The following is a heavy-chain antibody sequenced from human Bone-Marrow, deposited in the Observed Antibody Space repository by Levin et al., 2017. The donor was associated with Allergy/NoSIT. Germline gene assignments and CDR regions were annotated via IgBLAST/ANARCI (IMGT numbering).Heavy chain of an antibody. D-gene: IGHD1-26*01. CDR2: IIPMFGTP. CDR1: GGTFSSHA. J-gene: IGHJ4*02. CDR3: ARGLGLTWVLFQ. V-gene: IGHV1-69*13. Sequence: GASVKVSCKASGGTFSSHAISWVRQAPGQGLEWVGGIIPMFGTPNYAQKFQDRVTISADESTSTVSIDLRSLTSNDTAIYYCARGLGLTWVLFQWGPGTLVTISS.